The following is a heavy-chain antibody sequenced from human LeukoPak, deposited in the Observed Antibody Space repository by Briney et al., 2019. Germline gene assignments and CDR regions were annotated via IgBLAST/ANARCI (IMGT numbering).Heavy chain of an antibody. CDR1: GGSISSYY. J-gene: IGHJ4*02. CDR2: IYYSGST. CDR3: ARLTAMAEDY. V-gene: IGHV4-59*08. Sequence: SETLSLTCTVSGGSISSYYWSWIRQPPGKGLEWIGYIYYSGSTNYNPSLKSRVTISVDTSKNQFSLKLSSVTAADTAVYYCARLTAMAEDYWGQGTLVTVSS. D-gene: IGHD5-18*01.